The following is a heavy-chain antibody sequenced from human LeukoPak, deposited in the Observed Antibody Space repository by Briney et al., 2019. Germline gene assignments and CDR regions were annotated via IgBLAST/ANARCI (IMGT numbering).Heavy chain of an antibody. D-gene: IGHD2-2*01. CDR1: GFTFSSYA. J-gene: IGHJ4*02. V-gene: IGHV3-23*01. CDR2: ISGSGGST. Sequence: GGSLRLSCAASGFTFSSYAMSWVRQAPGKGLEWVSAISGSGGSTYYADSVKGRFTISRGNSKNTLYLQMNSLRDEDTAVYHCAKGLVPAAMSALDYWGQGTLVTVSS. CDR3: AKGLVPAAMSALDY.